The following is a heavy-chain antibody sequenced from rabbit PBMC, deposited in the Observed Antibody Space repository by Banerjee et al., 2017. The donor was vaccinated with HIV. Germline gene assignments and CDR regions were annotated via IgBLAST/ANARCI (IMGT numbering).Heavy chain of an antibody. CDR2: IYTGDGGT. J-gene: IGHJ4*01. CDR1: GIDFSGYYY. D-gene: IGHD1-1*01. Sequence: QQQLEESGGGLVKPGGTLTLTCKASGIDFSGYYYMCWVRQAPGKGLEWIGFIYTGDGGTYYASWAKGRFTISKTSSTTVTLQMTSLTAADTATYFCARAASGGDRTLKLWGPGTLVTVS. CDR3: ARAASGGDRTLKL. V-gene: IGHV1S45*01.